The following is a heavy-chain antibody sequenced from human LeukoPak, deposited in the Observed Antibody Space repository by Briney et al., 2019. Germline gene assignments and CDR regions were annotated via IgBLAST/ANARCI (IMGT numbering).Heavy chain of an antibody. J-gene: IGHJ5*02. D-gene: IGHD3-22*01. CDR2: INHSGST. CDR1: GGSFSGYY. Sequence: LETLSLTCAVYGGSFSGYYWSWIRQPPGKGLEWIGEINHSGSTNYNPSLKSRVTISVDTSKNQFSLKLSSVTAADTAVYYCARGVGIVVVITSCWFDPWGQGTLVTVSS. V-gene: IGHV4-34*01. CDR3: ARGVGIVVVITSCWFDP.